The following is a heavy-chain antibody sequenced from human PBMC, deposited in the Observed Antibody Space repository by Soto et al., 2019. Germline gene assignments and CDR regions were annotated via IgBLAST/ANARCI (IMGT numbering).Heavy chain of an antibody. V-gene: IGHV4-31*03. CDR2: IYYSGST. Sequence: SETLSLTCTVSGGSISSGGYYWSWIRQHPGKGLEWIGYIYYSGSTYYNPSLKSRVTISVDTSKNQFSLKLSSVTAADTAVYYCARDFRPMVRGVPYYYYGMDVWGQGTTFTVSS. CDR1: GGSISSGGYY. D-gene: IGHD3-10*01. J-gene: IGHJ6*02. CDR3: ARDFRPMVRGVPYYYYGMDV.